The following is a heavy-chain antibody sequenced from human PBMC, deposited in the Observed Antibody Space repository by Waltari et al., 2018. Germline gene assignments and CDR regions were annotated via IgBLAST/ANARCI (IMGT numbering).Heavy chain of an antibody. CDR2: IKSWVSGVTT. Sequence: EVRLVESGGGLVEPGGSLRLSCAGSGFTLSTAWMHWARQAPGKGLEWIGRIKSWVSGVTTEYGAPVKGRFTISRDDSKDTVYLQMNSLKTEDTGVYYCGDFTAFDYWGQGSLVIVSS. J-gene: IGHJ4*02. CDR3: GDFTAFDY. V-gene: IGHV3-15*01. D-gene: IGHD2-8*02. CDR1: GFTLSTAW.